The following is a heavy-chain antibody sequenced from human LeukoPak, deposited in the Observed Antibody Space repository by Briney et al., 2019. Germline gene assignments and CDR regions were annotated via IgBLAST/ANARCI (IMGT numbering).Heavy chain of an antibody. CDR1: GLTVSSNY. V-gene: IGHV3-66*01. Sequence: GGSLRLSCVASGLTVSSNYMSWVRQAPGKGLDWVSSMYSGGSTYYADSVKDRFTISRDNSKNTLYLLMNSLRVGDTAVYYCARDLIYDWGQGTLVTVSS. J-gene: IGHJ4*02. CDR2: MYSGGST. CDR3: ARDLIYD. D-gene: IGHD3-16*01.